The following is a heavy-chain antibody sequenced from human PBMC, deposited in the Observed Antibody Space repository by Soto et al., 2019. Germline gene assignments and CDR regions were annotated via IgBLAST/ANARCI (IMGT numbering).Heavy chain of an antibody. CDR2: INHSGST. D-gene: IGHD6-6*01. V-gene: IGHV4-34*01. Sequence: PSETLSLTCAVYGGSFSGYYWSWIRQPPGKGLEWIGEINHSGSTNYNPSLKSRVTISVDTSKNQFSLKLSSVTAADTAVYYCARGRSFEYSSSSWRRAYNWFDPWGQGTPVTVSS. CDR1: GGSFSGYY. J-gene: IGHJ5*02. CDR3: ARGRSFEYSSSSWRRAYNWFDP.